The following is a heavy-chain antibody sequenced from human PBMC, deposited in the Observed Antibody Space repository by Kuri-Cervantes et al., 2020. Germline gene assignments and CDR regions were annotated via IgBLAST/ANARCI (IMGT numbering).Heavy chain of an antibody. CDR3: MVRAVSNWFDP. D-gene: IGHD3-10*01. CDR1: GYTFNSYG. Sequence: ASVKVSCKASGYTFNSYGISWVRQAPGQGLQWMGWINPNSGGTNYAHKFQGRVTMSRYTSISTAYMELSRLKSDDTAVYYCMVRAVSNWFDPWGQGTLVTVSS. J-gene: IGHJ5*02. V-gene: IGHV1-2*02. CDR2: INPNSGGT.